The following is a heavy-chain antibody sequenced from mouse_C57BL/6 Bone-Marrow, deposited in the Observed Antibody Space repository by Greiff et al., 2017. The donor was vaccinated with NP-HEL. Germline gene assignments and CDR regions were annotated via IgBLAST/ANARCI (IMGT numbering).Heavy chain of an antibody. J-gene: IGHJ1*01. Sequence: QVQLQQSGAELMKPGASVKLSCKASGYTFTGNWIEWVKQRPGHGLEWIGEILPGSGNTYYNERFKGKATFTAATSSNPAYMQLSSLTTEDSAINYCARAHYGSSYFDYGGRGNAITVS. CDR1: GYTFTGNW. CDR2: ILPGSGNT. CDR3: ARAHYGSSYFDY. D-gene: IGHD1-1*01. V-gene: IGHV1-9*01.